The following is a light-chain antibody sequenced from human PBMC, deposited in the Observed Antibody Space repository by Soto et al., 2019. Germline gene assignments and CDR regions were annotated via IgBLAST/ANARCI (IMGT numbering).Light chain of an antibody. J-gene: IGKJ2*01. V-gene: IGKV4-1*01. Sequence: DIALTQSPDSLAVSLGETATINCRSSQSALFSGSNKNYLAWYQYRPGRHLKLLLHWASTQASGVPDRFMGSGSATDFTLTISSLQREDVAIYYCQQYLSFPRYTVEQATKVDIK. CDR3: QQYLSFPRYT. CDR2: WAS. CDR1: QSALFSGSNKNY.